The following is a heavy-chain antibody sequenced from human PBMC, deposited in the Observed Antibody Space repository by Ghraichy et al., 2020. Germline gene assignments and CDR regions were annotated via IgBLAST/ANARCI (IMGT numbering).Heavy chain of an antibody. V-gene: IGHV4-4*02. D-gene: IGHD3-9*01. CDR2: IYHSGST. Sequence: SETLSLTCAVSDGSITSGNWWSWVRQPPGKGLEWIGDIYHSGSTNYNPSLKSRVTISVDKSKNQFSLKLSSVTAADTAVYYCAREKLGLSYYDNSGFDYWGQGTLVTVSS. J-gene: IGHJ4*02. CDR1: DGSITSGNW. CDR3: AREKLGLSYYDNSGFDY.